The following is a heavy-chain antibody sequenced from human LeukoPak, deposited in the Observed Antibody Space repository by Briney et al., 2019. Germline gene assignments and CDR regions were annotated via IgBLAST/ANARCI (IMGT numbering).Heavy chain of an antibody. V-gene: IGHV3-66*01. CDR1: GFTVSSNY. Sequence: GGSLRLSCAASGFTVSSNYMSCVRQAPGKGLEWVSVIYSGGSTYYADSVKGRSTISRDNSKNTLYLQMNSLRAEDTAVYYCARDPIGYSYGYYYGMDVWGQGTTVTVSS. CDR3: ARDPIGYSYGYYYGMDV. CDR2: IYSGGST. J-gene: IGHJ6*02. D-gene: IGHD5-18*01.